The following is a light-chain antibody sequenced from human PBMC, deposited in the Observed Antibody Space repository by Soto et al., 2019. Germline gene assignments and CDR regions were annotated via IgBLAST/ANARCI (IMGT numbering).Light chain of an antibody. Sequence: DIQMTQSPSSLSASVGDRVTITCRASQSISSYLNWYQQKPGKAPKLLIYAASSLQSGVPSRFSGSGSGTDFTLTISSLQPEDFATYYCQQTYSTLGITFGQGTRL. J-gene: IGKJ5*01. CDR3: QQTYSTLGIT. V-gene: IGKV1-39*01. CDR1: QSISSY. CDR2: AAS.